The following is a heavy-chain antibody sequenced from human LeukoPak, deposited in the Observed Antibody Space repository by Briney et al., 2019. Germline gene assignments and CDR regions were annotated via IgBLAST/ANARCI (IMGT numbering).Heavy chain of an antibody. J-gene: IGHJ4*02. Sequence: PGRSLRLSCAASGFTFSSYGMHWVRQAPGKGLEWVAVISYDGSNKYYADSVKGRFTISRDNSKNTLYLQMNSLRAEDTAVYYCAKDSEADRRALDYWGQGTLVTVSS. CDR3: AKDSEADRRALDY. CDR1: GFTFSSYG. CDR2: ISYDGSNK. V-gene: IGHV3-30*18. D-gene: IGHD1-14*01.